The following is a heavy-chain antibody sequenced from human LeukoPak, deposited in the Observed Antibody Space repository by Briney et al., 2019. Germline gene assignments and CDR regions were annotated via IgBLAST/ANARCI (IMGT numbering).Heavy chain of an antibody. CDR2: ISTSSIYM. D-gene: IGHD1-26*01. CDR3: ARDTEVVGATDAFDI. CDR1: GFKFSSYS. J-gene: IGHJ3*02. V-gene: IGHV3-21*01. Sequence: GGSLRLSCAASGFKFSSYSMNWVRQAPGKGLEWVSSISTSSIYMYYAESVKGRFTISRDNAKNSLYLQMNSLRAEDTAVYYCARDTEVVGATDAFDIWGQGTMVTVSS.